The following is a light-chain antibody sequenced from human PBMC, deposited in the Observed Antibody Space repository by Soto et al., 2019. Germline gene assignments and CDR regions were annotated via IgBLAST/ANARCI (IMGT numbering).Light chain of an antibody. CDR1: QSVSSK. V-gene: IGKV3-15*01. J-gene: IGKJ4*01. CDR2: GAS. Sequence: EIVMTQSPATLSVSPGERATLSCRASQSVSSKLAWYQQKPGQAHRLLIYGASTRATGIPTRFSGIVSGTEFTLTISSLQSEDFAVYSCQQCNSLPLTFGAGTKVAIK. CDR3: QQCNSLPLT.